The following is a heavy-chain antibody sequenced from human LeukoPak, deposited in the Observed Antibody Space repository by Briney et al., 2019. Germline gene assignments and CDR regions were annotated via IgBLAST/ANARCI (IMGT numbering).Heavy chain of an antibody. CDR1: GYSFTTYW. D-gene: IGHD4-17*01. CDR2: TYTGDSDT. J-gene: IGHJ2*01. Sequence: GESLKISCKGSGYSFTTYWIGWVRQMPGKGLEWMGITYTGDSDTRYSPSFQGQVTISSDKSISTAYLQWSSLKASDTAMYYCARSSGFRTVTTFSGDWNFDLWGRGTQVTVSS. CDR3: ARSSGFRTVTTFSGDWNFDL. V-gene: IGHV5-51*01.